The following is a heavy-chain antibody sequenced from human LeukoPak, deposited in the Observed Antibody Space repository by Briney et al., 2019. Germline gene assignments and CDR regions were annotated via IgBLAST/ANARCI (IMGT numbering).Heavy chain of an antibody. V-gene: IGHV3-30*01. Sequence: GGSLRLSCAASGFTFSNYAMHWVRQAPGKGLEWVAVISYDGTYKYYAGSVKGRFTISRDNSKNTLYPQMNSLRAEDTAVYYCARGGGGCTNGVCYIDYWGQGTLVTVSS. J-gene: IGHJ4*02. CDR3: ARGGGGCTNGVCYIDY. CDR2: ISYDGTYK. D-gene: IGHD2-8*01. CDR1: GFTFSNYA.